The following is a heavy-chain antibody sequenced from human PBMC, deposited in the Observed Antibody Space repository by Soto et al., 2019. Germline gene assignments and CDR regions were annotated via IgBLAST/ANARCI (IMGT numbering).Heavy chain of an antibody. Sequence: EVQLVESGGGLVQPGGSLRLSCAASGFTFSNYWMHWVRQAPGKGLVWVSRINPTGSGTSYVDSVKGRFSISRDNAEDTLSLQMNSLRGEDTAVYYCARVRNGEYSFDYWGQGTLVTVSS. J-gene: IGHJ4*02. V-gene: IGHV3-74*01. D-gene: IGHD3-10*01. CDR2: INPTGSGT. CDR1: GFTFSNYW. CDR3: ARVRNGEYSFDY.